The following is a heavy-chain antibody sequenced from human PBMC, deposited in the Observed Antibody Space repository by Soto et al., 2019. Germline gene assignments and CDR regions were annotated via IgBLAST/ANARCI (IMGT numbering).Heavy chain of an antibody. CDR1: GYTFTSYG. CDR2: IRAYNGYT. V-gene: IGHV1-18*04. CDR3: ARVSDGYRSGWYVGYFDY. D-gene: IGHD6-19*01. J-gene: IGHJ4*02. Sequence: QVQLVQSGAEVKKPGASVKVSCKASGYTFTSYGISWVRQAPGQGLEWMGWIRAYNGYTNYAQKFQGRVTMTTDTSTSTAYMELRSLISDDTAVYYCARVSDGYRSGWYVGYFDYWGQGTLVTVAS.